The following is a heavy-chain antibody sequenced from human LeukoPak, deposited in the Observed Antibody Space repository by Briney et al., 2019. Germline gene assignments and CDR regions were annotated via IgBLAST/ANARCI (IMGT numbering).Heavy chain of an antibody. J-gene: IGHJ4*02. V-gene: IGHV4-34*01. CDR2: INHSGST. CDR1: GGSFSGYY. D-gene: IGHD5-12*01. Sequence: ASETLSLTCAVYGGSFSGYYWSWIRQPPGKGLEWIGEINHSGSTNYNPSLKSRVTISVDTFKNQFSLKLSSVTAADTAVYYCARVKWLRIYGYYFDYWGQGTLVTVSS. CDR3: ARVKWLRIYGYYFDY.